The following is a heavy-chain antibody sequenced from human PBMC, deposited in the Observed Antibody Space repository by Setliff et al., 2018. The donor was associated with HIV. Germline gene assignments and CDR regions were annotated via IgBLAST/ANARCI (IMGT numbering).Heavy chain of an antibody. CDR2: MNPNSGVS. CDR3: ARGKGVGGVIITGGLDV. J-gene: IGHJ6*04. Sequence: ASVKVSCKPSGQTFTNYDIHWMRRATGQGLEWMGWMNPNSGVSGYALKFHDRVTMTRDTSITIAYMALSSLTSEDTAVYYCARGKGVGGVIITGGLDVWGKGTTVTVSS. D-gene: IGHD3-10*01. CDR1: GQTFTNYD. V-gene: IGHV1-8*01.